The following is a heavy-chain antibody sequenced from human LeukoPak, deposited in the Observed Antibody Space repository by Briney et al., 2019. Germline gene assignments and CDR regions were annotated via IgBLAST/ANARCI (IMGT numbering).Heavy chain of an antibody. J-gene: IGHJ3*02. Sequence: ASVKVSCKASGYTFTGYYMHWVRQAPGQGLEWMGWINPNSGGTNYAQKLQGRVTMTTDTSTSTAYMELRSLRSDDTAVYYCARAFKIYYDSSGYYLGDAFDIWGQGTMVTVSS. CDR2: INPNSGGT. D-gene: IGHD3-22*01. V-gene: IGHV1-2*02. CDR3: ARAFKIYYDSSGYYLGDAFDI. CDR1: GYTFTGYY.